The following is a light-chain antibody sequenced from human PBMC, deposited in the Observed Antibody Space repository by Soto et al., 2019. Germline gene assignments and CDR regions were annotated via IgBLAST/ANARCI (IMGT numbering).Light chain of an antibody. J-gene: IGLJ2*01. CDR3: CSHAGRGSVL. CDR1: SSDIGRYNL. V-gene: IGLV2-23*02. CDR2: DVT. Sequence: QSVLAQPASVSGSPGQSITISCTGTSSDIGRYNLVSWYQQHLGKAPKLVIYDVTKRPSGVSDRFSASKSGNTASLTISGLQAEDEADYYCCSHAGRGSVLFGGGTKVTVL.